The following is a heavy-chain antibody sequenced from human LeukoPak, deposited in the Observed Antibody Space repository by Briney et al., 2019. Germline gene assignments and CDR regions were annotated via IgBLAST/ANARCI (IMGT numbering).Heavy chain of an antibody. V-gene: IGHV4-39*01. Sequence: SETLSLTCTVSGGSISSSSYYWGWLRQPPGKGLEWIGSIYYSGSTYYNPSLKSRVTISVDTSKNQFSLKLSSVTAADTAVYYCARLAPLGYWGQGTLVTVSS. CDR2: IYYSGST. D-gene: IGHD3-10*01. J-gene: IGHJ4*02. CDR1: GGSISSSSYY. CDR3: ARLAPLGY.